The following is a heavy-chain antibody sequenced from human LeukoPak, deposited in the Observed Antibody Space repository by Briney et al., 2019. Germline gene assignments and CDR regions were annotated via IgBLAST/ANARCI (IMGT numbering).Heavy chain of an antibody. CDR1: GFTFSDYY. D-gene: IGHD2-21*02. V-gene: IGHV3-11*01. CDR3: ARAAYCGGDCYSSMDV. J-gene: IGHJ6*02. Sequence: GGSLRLSCVASGFTFSDYYMSWIRQAPGKGLEWLSYITSTGRSIYYADSVRGRLTISRDNAKNSLYLQMNSLRAEDTAVYYCARAAYCGGDCYSSMDVWGQGTTVTVSS. CDR2: ITSTGRSI.